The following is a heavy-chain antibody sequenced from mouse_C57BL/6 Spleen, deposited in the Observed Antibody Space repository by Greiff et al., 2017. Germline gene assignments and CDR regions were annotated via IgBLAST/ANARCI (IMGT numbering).Heavy chain of an antibody. CDR2: IHPSDSDT. Sequence: QVQLQQSGAELVKPGASVKVSCKASGYTFTSYWMHWVKQRPGQGLEWIGRIHPSDSDTSYNQKFKGKATLTVAKSSSTAYMQLSSLTSEDSAVYYCAIGYYGSSYYFDYWGQGATLTVSS. D-gene: IGHD1-1*01. CDR1: GYTFTSYW. V-gene: IGHV1-74*01. CDR3: AIGYYGSSYYFDY. J-gene: IGHJ2*01.